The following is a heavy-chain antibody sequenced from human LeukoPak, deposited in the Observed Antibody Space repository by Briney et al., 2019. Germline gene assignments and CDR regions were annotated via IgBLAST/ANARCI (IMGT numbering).Heavy chain of an antibody. J-gene: IGHJ4*02. CDR3: ARGPPHVYCSGGSCQRGLWY. D-gene: IGHD2-15*01. CDR1: DGSITNYD. V-gene: IGHV4-59*12. Sequence: SETLSLTCTVSDGSITNYDWSWVRQPPGKGLEFIGHVHYSGTTNYNPSLKSRVTISVDTSKNQFSLKLSSVTAADTAVYYCARGPPHVYCSGGSCQRGLWYWGQGTLVTVSS. CDR2: VHYSGTT.